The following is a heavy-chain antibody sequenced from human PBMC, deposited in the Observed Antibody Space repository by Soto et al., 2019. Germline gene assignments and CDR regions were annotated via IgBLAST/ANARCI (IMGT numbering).Heavy chain of an antibody. CDR1: GFSLSTSGVG. CDR3: AHRSGFGELRY. J-gene: IGHJ4*02. CDR2: IYWDDNK. V-gene: IGHV2-5*02. Sequence: QITLKESGSTLVKPTQTLTLTCTFSGFSLSTSGVGVGWIRQPPGKALEWLALIYWDDNKRYSPSLKNRLTITKDTSKNQVVLTMTNMDRLDTATYHCAHRSGFGELRYWGQGTLVTVSS. D-gene: IGHD3-10*01.